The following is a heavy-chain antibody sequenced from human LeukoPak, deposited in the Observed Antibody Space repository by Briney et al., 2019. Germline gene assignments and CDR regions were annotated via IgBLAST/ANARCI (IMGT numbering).Heavy chain of an antibody. J-gene: IGHJ4*02. Sequence: GGSLRLSCAAAGFTFSDYYMSWIRQAPGKGLEWVSYISSSGSTIYYADSVKGRFTISRDNAKNSLYLQMNSLRAEDTAVYYCARVNYYGSGSLSDYWGQGTLVTVSS. D-gene: IGHD3-10*01. CDR1: GFTFSDYY. V-gene: IGHV3-11*01. CDR3: ARVNYYGSGSLSDY. CDR2: ISSSGSTI.